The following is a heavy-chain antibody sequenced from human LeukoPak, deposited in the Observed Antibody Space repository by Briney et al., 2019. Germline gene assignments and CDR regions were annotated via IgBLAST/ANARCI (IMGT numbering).Heavy chain of an antibody. V-gene: IGHV4-39*01. CDR3: ARLGGAYSCYGSGSSDY. CDR2: IYYSGST. J-gene: IGHJ4*02. D-gene: IGHD3-10*01. CDR1: GGSISSSSYY. Sequence: PSETLSLTCTVSGGSISSSSYYWGWIRQPPGKGLGWIGSIYYSGSTYYNPSLKSRVTISVDTSKDQFSLKLSSVTAADTAVYYCARLGGAYSCYGSGSSDYWGQGTLVTVSS.